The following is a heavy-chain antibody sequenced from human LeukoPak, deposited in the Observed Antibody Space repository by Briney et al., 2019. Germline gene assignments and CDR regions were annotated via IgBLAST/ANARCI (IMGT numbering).Heavy chain of an antibody. V-gene: IGHV3-23*01. D-gene: IGHD3-9*01. J-gene: IGHJ4*02. CDR2: IDSVRNT. CDR3: AKRLSASDWFEVDY. Sequence: GGSLRLSCAASGFTFSTYAMTWVRQAPGKGLDWVSTIDSVRNTHYADSVKGRFTISRDNSKHTVHLQMNSLRAEDTAVYYCAKRLSASDWFEVDYWGQGTLVTVSS. CDR1: GFTFSTYA.